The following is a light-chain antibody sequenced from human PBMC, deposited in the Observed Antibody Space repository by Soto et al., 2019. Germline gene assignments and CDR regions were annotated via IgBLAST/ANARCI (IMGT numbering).Light chain of an antibody. CDR3: QQYDNLPLT. CDR2: DAS. J-gene: IGKJ4*01. Sequence: DIQMTQSPSSLSASGGDRVTITCQASKDISNYLNWYQQKPGKAPKLLIYDASNLETGVPSRFSGSGSGTDFTFTISSLQPEDIATYYCQQYDNLPLTFGGGTKVEIK. CDR1: KDISNY. V-gene: IGKV1-33*01.